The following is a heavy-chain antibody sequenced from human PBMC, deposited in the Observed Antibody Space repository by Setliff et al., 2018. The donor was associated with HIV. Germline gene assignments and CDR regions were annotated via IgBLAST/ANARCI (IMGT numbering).Heavy chain of an antibody. CDR1: GGSFTSYY. D-gene: IGHD3-16*01. Sequence: PSETLSLTCAVYGGSFTSYYWTWIRQAPGKDLEWIGEINHNGGTNYNPSLTSRVTISQDTSKRQFSLRMTSVTAADTAVYYCARAGRRTGHSYTWFDPWGQGTLVTVSS. CDR2: INHNGGT. J-gene: IGHJ5*02. V-gene: IGHV4-34*01. CDR3: ARAGRRTGHSYTWFDP.